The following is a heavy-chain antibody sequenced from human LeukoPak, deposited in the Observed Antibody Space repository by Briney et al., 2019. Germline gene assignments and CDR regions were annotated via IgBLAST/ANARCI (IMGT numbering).Heavy chain of an antibody. CDR1: GGSFSGYY. V-gene: IGHV4-34*01. D-gene: IGHD3-10*01. J-gene: IGHJ5*02. CDR3: ARAMVRGKNWFDP. Sequence: SETLSLTCAVYGGSFSGYYWSWIRQPPGKGLEWIGEINHSGSTNYNPSLKSRVTISVDTSKNQFSLKLSSVTAADTAVYYCARAMVRGKNWFDPWGQGTLVTVSS. CDR2: INHSGST.